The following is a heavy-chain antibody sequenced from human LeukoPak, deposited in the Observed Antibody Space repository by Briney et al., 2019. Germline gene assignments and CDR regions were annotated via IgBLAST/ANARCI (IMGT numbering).Heavy chain of an antibody. CDR3: ARDKKSGESSEIDY. V-gene: IGHV3-74*03. CDR2: INRDGSTT. Sequence: GGSLRLSCAASGFTFSNYWVHWVRQAPGKGLVWVSRINRDGSTTKYADSVKGRFTVSRDNAKNTLNLQMNSLRAEDTAVFYCARDKKSGESSEIDYWGQGTLVTVSS. CDR1: GFTFSNYW. J-gene: IGHJ4*02. D-gene: IGHD3-10*01.